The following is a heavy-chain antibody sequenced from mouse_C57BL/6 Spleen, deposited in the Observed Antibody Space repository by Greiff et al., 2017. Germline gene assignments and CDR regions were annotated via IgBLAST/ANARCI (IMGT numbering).Heavy chain of an antibody. J-gene: IGHJ4*01. D-gene: IGHD5-1*01. CDR2: IYPGDGDT. CDR1: GYAFSSSW. CDR3: AVPGPGAMDY. V-gene: IGHV1-82*01. Sequence: QVQLKESGPELVKPGASVKISCKASGYAFSSSWMNWVKQRPGKGLEWIGRIYPGDGDTNYNGKFKGKATLTADKSSSTAYMQLSSLTSEDSAVYFFAVPGPGAMDYWGQGTSVTVSS.